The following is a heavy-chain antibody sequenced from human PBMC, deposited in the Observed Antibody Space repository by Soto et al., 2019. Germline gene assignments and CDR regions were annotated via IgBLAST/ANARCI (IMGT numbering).Heavy chain of an antibody. Sequence: PSETLSLTCTVSGGSISSYYWSWIRQPPGKGLEWIGYIYYSGSTNYNPSLKSRVTISVDTSKNQFSLKLSSVTAADTAVYYCARDRSSGWYGYDYWGQGTLVTVSS. V-gene: IGHV4-59*01. CDR3: ARDRSSGWYGYDY. CDR2: IYYSGST. J-gene: IGHJ4*02. CDR1: GGSISSYY. D-gene: IGHD6-19*01.